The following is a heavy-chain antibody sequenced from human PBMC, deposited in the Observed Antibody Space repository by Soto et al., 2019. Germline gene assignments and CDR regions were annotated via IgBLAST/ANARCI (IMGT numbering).Heavy chain of an antibody. CDR2: IYYSGST. J-gene: IGHJ4*02. CDR1: GGSISSGGYY. D-gene: IGHD5-18*01. CDR3: ARGREGDSYGYYFDY. V-gene: IGHV4-31*03. Sequence: SETLSLTCTVSGGSISSGGYYWSWIRQHPGKGLEWIGYIYYSGSTYYNPSLKSRVTISVDTSKNQFSLKLSSVTAADTAVCYCARGREGDSYGYYFDYWGQGTLVTVSS.